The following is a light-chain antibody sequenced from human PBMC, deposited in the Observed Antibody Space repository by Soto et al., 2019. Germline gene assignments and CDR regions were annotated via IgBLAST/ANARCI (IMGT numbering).Light chain of an antibody. CDR2: AAS. V-gene: IGKV1-39*01. J-gene: IGKJ4*01. Sequence: DMEMTQSPSSLSAFVGDRVTITCRASQSISNYLNWYQHKPGKVPKLLIYAASSLQSGVPTRFSGSGSGTDFTLTINSLQPEDFATYYCQQSYGTPLTFGGGTKLEIK. CDR3: QQSYGTPLT. CDR1: QSISNY.